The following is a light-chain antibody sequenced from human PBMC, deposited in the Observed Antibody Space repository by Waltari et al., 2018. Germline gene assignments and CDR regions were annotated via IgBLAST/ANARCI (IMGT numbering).Light chain of an antibody. Sequence: SYVLTQPPSVSVAPGETARITCGGDNIGSYSVHWYQQKPGQAPVVVIFYDSDRPSGIPERFSGSNSGNTATLTITRVEAGDEANYYCQVWHAAIDPGVFGTGTEVSVL. V-gene: IGLV3-21*04. CDR2: YDS. J-gene: IGLJ1*01. CDR3: QVWHAAIDPGV. CDR1: NIGSYS.